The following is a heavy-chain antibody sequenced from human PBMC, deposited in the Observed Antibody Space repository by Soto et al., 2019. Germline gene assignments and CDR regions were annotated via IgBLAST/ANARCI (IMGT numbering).Heavy chain of an antibody. J-gene: IGHJ4*02. V-gene: IGHV3-23*01. D-gene: IGHD3-22*01. Sequence: AGSLRLSCAASGFTFSSYAMSWVRQAPGKGLEWVSAISGSGGSTYYADSLKGRFTISRDNSKNTLYLQMNSLRAEDTDVYYCAKFTMIVPPDYFDYWGQGTLVTVSS. CDR1: GFTFSSYA. CDR2: ISGSGGST. CDR3: AKFTMIVPPDYFDY.